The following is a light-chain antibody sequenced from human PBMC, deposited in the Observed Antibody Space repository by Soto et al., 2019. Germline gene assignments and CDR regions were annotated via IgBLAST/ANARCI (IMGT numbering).Light chain of an antibody. Sequence: TQRPSASGSPGQSVTISCTGTKNDIGVYDFVSWYQHHPGKAPRLIIYEVVQRPSGVPDRFSGSKSGNTASLTVSGLQAADEADYFCKSYAGSNTYVFGSGTKVTVL. J-gene: IGLJ1*01. CDR3: KSYAGSNTYV. V-gene: IGLV2-8*01. CDR2: EVV. CDR1: KNDIGVYDF.